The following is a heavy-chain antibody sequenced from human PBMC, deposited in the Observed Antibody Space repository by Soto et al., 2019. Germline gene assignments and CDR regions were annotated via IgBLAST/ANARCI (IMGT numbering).Heavy chain of an antibody. V-gene: IGHV3-23*01. J-gene: IGHJ4*02. Sequence: EVVLLESGGGLVQPGGSLRLSCEVSGFAFSFYSMSWVRQAPGKGLEWVASISGNGGTTYYAASGKGRFTFSRDNSKNTLYLQMNNLRGEDTAVYYCAKARGGFTNGWEFFDSWGQGTLVTVSS. D-gene: IGHD3-10*01. CDR3: AKARGGFTNGWEFFDS. CDR2: ISGNGGTT. CDR1: GFAFSFYS.